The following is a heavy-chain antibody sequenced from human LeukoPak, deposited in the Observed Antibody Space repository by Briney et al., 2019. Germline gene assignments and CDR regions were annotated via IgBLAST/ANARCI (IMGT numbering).Heavy chain of an antibody. CDR2: IYYSGST. CDR3: ARVGGYDYSQVRYYYYMDV. Sequence: KSSETLSLTWTVSGGSISSSSYYWGWIRQPPGKGLEWIGSIYYSGSTYYNPSLKSRVTISVDTSKNQFSLKLSSVTAADTAVYYCARVGGYDYSQVRYYYYMDVWSKGTTVTVSS. D-gene: IGHD5-12*01. V-gene: IGHV4-39*07. J-gene: IGHJ6*03. CDR1: GGSISSSSYY.